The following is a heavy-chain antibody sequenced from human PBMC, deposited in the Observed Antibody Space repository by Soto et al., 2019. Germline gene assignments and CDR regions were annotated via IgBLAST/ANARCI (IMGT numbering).Heavy chain of an antibody. CDR2: IIPIFGTA. D-gene: IGHD4-17*01. V-gene: IGHV1-69*13. Sequence: VKVSCKASGGTFSSCAISWVRQAPGQGLEWMGGIIPIFGTANYAQKFQGRVTITADESTSTAYMELSSLRSEDTAVYYCARVGSSSWSNDYGDYRSGSFDYWGQGTLVTVSS. J-gene: IGHJ4*02. CDR3: ARVGSSSWSNDYGDYRSGSFDY. CDR1: GGTFSSCA.